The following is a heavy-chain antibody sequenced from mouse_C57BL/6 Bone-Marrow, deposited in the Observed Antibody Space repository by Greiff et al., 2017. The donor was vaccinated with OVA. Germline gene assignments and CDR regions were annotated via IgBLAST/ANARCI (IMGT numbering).Heavy chain of an antibody. V-gene: IGHV1-49*01. CDR1: YFAFMASA. J-gene: IGHJ4*01. CDR2: FTMYSDAT. CDR3: ARALYPYYYAMDY. Sequence: LVESGAELVRPGSSVKLSCKDSYFAFMASAMHWVKQRPGHGLEWIGSFTMYSDATEYSENFKGKATLTANTASSTAYMELSSLTSEDSAVYYCARALYPYYYAMDYWGQGTSVTVSS. D-gene: IGHD2-1*01.